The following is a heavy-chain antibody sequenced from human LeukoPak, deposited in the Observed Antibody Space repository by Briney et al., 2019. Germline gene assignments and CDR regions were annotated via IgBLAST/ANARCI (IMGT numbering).Heavy chain of an antibody. V-gene: IGHV4-59*11. CDR2: ISYSGST. J-gene: IGHJ4*02. CDR3: ARVVGHC. Sequence: PSETLTLTCTVSGGSINSHYWSWVRQPPGKGLEWIGDISYSGSTNYNPSLKSRVTMSVDTSKNQFSLKLSSVTAADTAFYYCARVVGHCWGQGTPVTASS. D-gene: IGHD2-21*01. CDR1: GGSINSHY.